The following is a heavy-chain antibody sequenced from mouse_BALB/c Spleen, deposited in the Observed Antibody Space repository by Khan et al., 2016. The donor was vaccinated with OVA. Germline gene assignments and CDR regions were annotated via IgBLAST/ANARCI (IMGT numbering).Heavy chain of an antibody. V-gene: IGHV9-3-1*01. Sequence: QIQLVQSGPELKKPGETVKISCKASGYTFTNYGMNWVKQAPGKGLKWMGWINTYTGEPTYADDFKGRFAFSSDTSASTAYLQINNLTNEDSASYFCACGGYWYFDVWGEGTTVTVSS. D-gene: IGHD1-1*02. CDR2: INTYTGEP. CDR3: ACGGYWYFDV. CDR1: GYTFTNYG. J-gene: IGHJ1*01.